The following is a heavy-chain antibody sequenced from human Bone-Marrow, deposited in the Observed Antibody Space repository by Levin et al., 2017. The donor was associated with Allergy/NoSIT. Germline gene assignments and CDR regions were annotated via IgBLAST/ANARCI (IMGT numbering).Heavy chain of an antibody. CDR2: IKPDNGGT. Sequence: GESLKISCKASGYTFTSYYIYWVRQAPGQGLEWMGTIKPDNGGTTYEQKFQGRVTMTRDTSASTVYMELSSLTSEDTAVYYCAREAGSTSIGYSYMDVWGKGTTVTVSS. CDR3: AREAGSTSIGYSYMDV. CDR1: GYTFTSYY. J-gene: IGHJ6*03. V-gene: IGHV1-46*01. D-gene: IGHD2-2*01.